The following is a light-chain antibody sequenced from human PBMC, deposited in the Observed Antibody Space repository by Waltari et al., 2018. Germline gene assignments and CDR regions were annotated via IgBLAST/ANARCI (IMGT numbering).Light chain of an antibody. CDR1: QSIYIW. CDR2: QAS. Sequence: IQMTQSPSTLSASVGDRVTITCRASQSIYIWLAWYQQKPGKAPNVLIYQASSLQNGVPSRFSGSGSGTEFTLTISRLQPDDFATYYCQQYNYYPYTFGQGTRLEIK. V-gene: IGKV1-5*03. CDR3: QQYNYYPYT. J-gene: IGKJ2*01.